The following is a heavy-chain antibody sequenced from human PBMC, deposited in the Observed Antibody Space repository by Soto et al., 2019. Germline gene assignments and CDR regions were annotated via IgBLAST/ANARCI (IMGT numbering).Heavy chain of an antibody. CDR2: VYTSDYT. V-gene: IGHV4-4*08. D-gene: IGHD5-12*01. CDR1: GASIRSYY. CDR3: ASSDGHPVDFFYYYGMDV. Sequence: SETLSLTCSVSGASIRSYYWHWIRQPPGKGLEWIGYVYTSDYTRYSSSLKSRVTISVDTSKSQFYLGLNSVTVADTAVYYCASSDGHPVDFFYYYGMDVWGQGTTVTVSS. J-gene: IGHJ6*02.